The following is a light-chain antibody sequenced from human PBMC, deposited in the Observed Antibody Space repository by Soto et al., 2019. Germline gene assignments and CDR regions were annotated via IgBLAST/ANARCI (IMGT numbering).Light chain of an antibody. J-gene: IGKJ4*01. V-gene: IGKV1-5*03. CDR3: QQYDNYPLT. Sequence: DIQMAQSPSTLPANIGDRVSITCRASQTINTWLAWYQQKPGKAPNLLIYQASTLETGVPSRFSGSGSGTDFTLTISGLQPDDFASYYCQQYDNYPLTFGGGTKVVI. CDR2: QAS. CDR1: QTINTW.